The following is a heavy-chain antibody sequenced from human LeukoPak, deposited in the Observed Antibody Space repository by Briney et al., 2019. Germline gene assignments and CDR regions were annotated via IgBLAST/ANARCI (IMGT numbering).Heavy chain of an antibody. CDR2: IIPIFGTA. J-gene: IGHJ4*02. CDR3: ATNTMVRGVIRGLFDY. Sequence: SVKVSCKASGGTFSSYAISWVRQAPGQGLEWMGGIIPIFGTANYAQKFQGRVTITADESTSTAYMELGSLRSEDTAVYYCATNTMVRGVIRGLFDYWGQGTLVTVSS. V-gene: IGHV1-69*01. CDR1: GGTFSSYA. D-gene: IGHD3-10*01.